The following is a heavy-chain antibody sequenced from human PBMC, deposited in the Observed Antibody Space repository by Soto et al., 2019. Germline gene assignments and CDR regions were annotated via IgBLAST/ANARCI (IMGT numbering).Heavy chain of an antibody. CDR3: ARDREGTWGDQGWFDP. Sequence: EVQLVESGGGLVQPGGSLRLSCAASGFTFSSYWMSWVRQAPGKGLEWVANIKQDGSEKYYVDSVKGRFTISRDNAKNSLYLQMNSLRAEDTAVYYCARDREGTWGDQGWFDPWGQGTLVTVSS. CDR2: IKQDGSEK. V-gene: IGHV3-7*04. D-gene: IGHD1-1*01. CDR1: GFTFSSYW. J-gene: IGHJ5*02.